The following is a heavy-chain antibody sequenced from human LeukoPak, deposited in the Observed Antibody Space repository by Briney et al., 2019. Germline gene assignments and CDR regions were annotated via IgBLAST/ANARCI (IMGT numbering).Heavy chain of an antibody. D-gene: IGHD3-22*01. CDR3: ARRWGYWEAFDY. J-gene: IGHJ4*02. CDR1: GYSFTSYW. Sequence: GESLKISCKGSGYSFTSYWIAWVRPMPGKGLQWMGSIYPGDSDTRYSPSFQGQVTISTDKSINTAYLQWSSLKASDTAMYYCARRWGYWEAFDYWGQGTLVTVSS. CDR2: IYPGDSDT. V-gene: IGHV5-51*01.